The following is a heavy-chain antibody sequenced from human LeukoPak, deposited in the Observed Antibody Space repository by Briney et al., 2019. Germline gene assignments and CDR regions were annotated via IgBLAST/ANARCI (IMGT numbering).Heavy chain of an antibody. CDR2: ISGSGGST. Sequence: PGGSLRFSCAASGFTFSSYVMSWVRQAPGKGLEWVSAISGSGGSTYYADSVKGRFTISRDNSKNTLYLQMNSLRAEDTAVYYCEKGSGAGALFDCGGRGPWATVP. V-gene: IGHV3-23*01. J-gene: IGHJ4*02. CDR1: GFTFSSYV. D-gene: IGHD3-16*01. CDR3: EKGSGAGALFDC.